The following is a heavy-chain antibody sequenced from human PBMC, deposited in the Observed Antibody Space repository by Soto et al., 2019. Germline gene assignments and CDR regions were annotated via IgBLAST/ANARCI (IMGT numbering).Heavy chain of an antibody. CDR1: GASIIRWNHY. Sequence: QVQMQESGPGLVKPSETLSLTCTVSGASIIRWNHYWSWVRKPPGKGLEWIGYIYHSGITNYNPPLKSRVNISADTSRNQFSLKVNSVTAADTAVYVCARDWDANQWGQGTLVTVSS. D-gene: IGHD1-26*01. CDR3: ARDWDANQ. CDR2: IYHSGIT. V-gene: IGHV4-61*01. J-gene: IGHJ4*02.